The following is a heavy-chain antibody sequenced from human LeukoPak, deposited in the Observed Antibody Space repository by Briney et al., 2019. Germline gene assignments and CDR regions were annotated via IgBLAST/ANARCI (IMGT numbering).Heavy chain of an antibody. CDR3: ARVRDGYNSDYFDY. CDR1: GGTFSSYA. Sequence: VASVKVSCKASGGTFSSYAISWVRPAPGQGLEWMGRVIPILGIANYAQKFQGRVTITADKSTSTAYMELSSLRSEDTAVYYCARVRDGYNSDYFDYWGQGTLVTVSS. V-gene: IGHV1-69*04. CDR2: VIPILGIA. D-gene: IGHD5-24*01. J-gene: IGHJ4*02.